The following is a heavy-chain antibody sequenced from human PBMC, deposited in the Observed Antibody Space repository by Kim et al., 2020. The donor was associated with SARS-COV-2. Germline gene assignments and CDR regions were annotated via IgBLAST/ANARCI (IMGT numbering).Heavy chain of an antibody. CDR3: ARGELALGFDS. CDR2: MSHSGST. Sequence: SETLSLTCAVSGGSISSSYWWTWVRRPPGKGLEWIGEMSHSGSTHYNPSLKRRLTILVDNSKNQFSLRLSSVTAADTAVYYCARGELALGFDSWGQGTLV. V-gene: IGHV4-4*02. D-gene: IGHD1-7*01. J-gene: IGHJ4*02. CDR1: GGSISSSYW.